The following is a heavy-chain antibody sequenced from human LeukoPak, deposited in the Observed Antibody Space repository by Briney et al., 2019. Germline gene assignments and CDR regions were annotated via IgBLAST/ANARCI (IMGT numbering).Heavy chain of an antibody. V-gene: IGHV4-39*07. Sequence: ASETLSLTCTVSGGSISSSSSYWGWIRQPPGKGLEWVGTIYYSGSTYYNLSLKSRVTISVDTSKNQFSLKLSSVTAADTAIYYCARVYCGGGTCYDSRGWFDPWGQGTLVTVSS. CDR1: GGSISSSSSY. J-gene: IGHJ5*02. CDR3: ARVYCGGGTCYDSRGWFDP. CDR2: IYYSGST. D-gene: IGHD2-15*01.